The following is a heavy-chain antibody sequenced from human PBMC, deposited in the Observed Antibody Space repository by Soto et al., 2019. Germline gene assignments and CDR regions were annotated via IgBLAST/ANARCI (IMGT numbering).Heavy chain of an antibody. D-gene: IGHD5-12*01. J-gene: IGHJ4*02. V-gene: IGHV1-3*01. CDR1: GYTFTNYA. CDR2: INAGNGNT. Sequence: GASVKVSCKASGYTFTNYAMHWVRQAPGQRLEWMGWINAGNGNTKYSQKFQDRVTITRDTSASTAYMELSSLRSEDTAVYYCARVSGYYLPDYSGQGTLVTVSS. CDR3: ARVSGYYLPDY.